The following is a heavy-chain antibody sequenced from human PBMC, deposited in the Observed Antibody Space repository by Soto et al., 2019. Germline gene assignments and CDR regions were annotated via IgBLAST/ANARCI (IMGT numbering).Heavy chain of an antibody. CDR3: ARGGPSGSYPS. Sequence: PGGSLRLSCAASGFSFSSYNMHWVRQAPGKGLEWVSSISASSSYIYYADSMKGRFTISRDNAKNSLYLQMNSLTAEDTALYYCARGGPSGSYPSWGQGTLVTSPQ. CDR2: ISASSSYI. D-gene: IGHD1-26*01. CDR1: GFSFSSYN. J-gene: IGHJ4*02. V-gene: IGHV3-21*01.